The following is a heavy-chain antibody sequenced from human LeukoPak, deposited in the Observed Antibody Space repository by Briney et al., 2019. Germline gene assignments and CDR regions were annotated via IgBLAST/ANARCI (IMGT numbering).Heavy chain of an antibody. CDR2: INHSGST. J-gene: IGHJ4*02. CDR3: ARGRYNWKLDRLDY. V-gene: IGHV4-34*01. Sequence: SETLSLTCAVYGGSFSGYYWSWIRQPPGKGLEWIGEINHSGSTNYNPSLKSRVTISVDTSNNQFSLKLSSVTAADTAVYYCARGRYNWKLDRLDYCGQGTLVTVSS. D-gene: IGHD1-20*01. CDR1: GGSFSGYY.